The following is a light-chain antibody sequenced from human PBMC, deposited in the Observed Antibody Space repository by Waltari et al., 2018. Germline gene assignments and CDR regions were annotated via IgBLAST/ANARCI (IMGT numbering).Light chain of an antibody. V-gene: IGKV1-39*01. Sequence: DIQMTQSPSSLSASVGDRVSITCRASQTINYHLNWYQQKPGTGPKLLIYAASSLETGVAARFTGSGSGTDYTLTISGLQPEDFGTYYCQQSYTTPTGLTFGGGTKVEIK. J-gene: IGKJ4*01. CDR2: AAS. CDR3: QQSYTTPTGLT. CDR1: QTINYH.